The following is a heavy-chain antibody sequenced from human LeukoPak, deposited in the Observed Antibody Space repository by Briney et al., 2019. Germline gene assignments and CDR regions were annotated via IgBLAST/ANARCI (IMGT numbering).Heavy chain of an antibody. D-gene: IGHD2-15*01. CDR3: AREDYCGGGSCYSGYFQH. V-gene: IGHV4-59*01. CDR1: GGSISSYY. CDR2: IYYSGIT. J-gene: IGHJ1*01. Sequence: SETLSLTCTVSGGSISSYYWSWIRQPPGKGLEWIGYIYYSGITDYNPSLRSRVTISVDTSKNQFSLKLSSVTAADTAVYYCAREDYCGGGSCYSGYFQHWGQGTLVTVSS.